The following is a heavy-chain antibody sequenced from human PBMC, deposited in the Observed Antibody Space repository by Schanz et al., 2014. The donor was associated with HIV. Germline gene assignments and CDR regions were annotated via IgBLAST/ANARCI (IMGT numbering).Heavy chain of an antibody. J-gene: IGHJ4*02. CDR2: ISYDGSKK. CDR1: GFTFSTFG. CDR3: ATAHYESNIPYF. V-gene: IGHV3-30*03. D-gene: IGHD3-22*01. Sequence: QVQVVESGGGVVQPGRSLRLSCTASGFTFSTFGMHWVRQAPGKGLECVAVISYDGSKKYYADSVKGRFTISRDNSKNTLFLQMNSLRAEDTAFYYCATAHYESNIPYFWGQGTLVTVSS.